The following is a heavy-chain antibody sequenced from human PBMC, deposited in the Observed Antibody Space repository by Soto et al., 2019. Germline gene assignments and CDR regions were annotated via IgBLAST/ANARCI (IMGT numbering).Heavy chain of an antibody. Sequence: SETLSLTCAVYGGSFSGYYWSWIRQPPGKGLEWIGEINHSGSTNYNPSLKSRVTISVDTSKNQFSLKLSSVTAADTAVYYCARMGVDGSDYGNFDYWGQGTLVTVSS. CDR3: ARMGVDGSDYGNFDY. CDR1: GGSFSGYY. J-gene: IGHJ4*02. CDR2: INHSGST. D-gene: IGHD4-17*01. V-gene: IGHV4-34*01.